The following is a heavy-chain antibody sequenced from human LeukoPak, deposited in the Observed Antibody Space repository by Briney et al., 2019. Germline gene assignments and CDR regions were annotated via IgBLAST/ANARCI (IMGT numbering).Heavy chain of an antibody. CDR2: ISPSASST. CDR3: AREWGIVVVPAAPDY. Sequence: GGSLRLSCAASGFTFSRYTMNWVRQAPGEGLEWIASISPSASSTYHADSVKGRFTISRDNSKNTLYLQMNSLRAEDTAVYYCAREWGIVVVPAAPDYWGQGTLVTVSS. CDR1: GFTFSRYT. J-gene: IGHJ4*02. D-gene: IGHD2-2*01. V-gene: IGHV3-21*01.